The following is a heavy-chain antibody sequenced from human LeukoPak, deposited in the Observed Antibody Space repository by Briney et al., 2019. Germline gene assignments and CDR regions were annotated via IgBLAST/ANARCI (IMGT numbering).Heavy chain of an antibody. V-gene: IGHV4-39*01. Sequence: SETLSLTCTVSGDSISSGSSYWGWIRQPPGKGLEWIGSIYYSGNTYYNTSLKSRVTISVDTSKNQFSLKLNSVTAADTAVYFCARHVRYSNYVYYYYMDVWGKGTTVTISS. J-gene: IGHJ6*03. CDR1: GDSISSGSSY. D-gene: IGHD4-11*01. CDR2: IYYSGNT. CDR3: ARHVRYSNYVYYYYMDV.